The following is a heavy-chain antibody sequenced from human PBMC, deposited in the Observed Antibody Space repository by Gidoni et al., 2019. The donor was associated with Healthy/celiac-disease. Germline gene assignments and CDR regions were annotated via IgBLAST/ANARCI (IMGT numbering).Heavy chain of an antibody. J-gene: IGHJ5*02. V-gene: IGHV4-4*07. D-gene: IGHD3-3*01. Sequence: VQLQASGPGLVKPSETLSLTCPVSGCSIRSYYWSWIRQPAGKGLEWIGRIYTSGSTNYNPSLKSRVTMSVDTSKNQFSLKLSSVTAADTAVYYCARVRLRFLEWTWFDPWGQGTLVTVSS. CDR1: GCSIRSYY. CDR2: IYTSGST. CDR3: ARVRLRFLEWTWFDP.